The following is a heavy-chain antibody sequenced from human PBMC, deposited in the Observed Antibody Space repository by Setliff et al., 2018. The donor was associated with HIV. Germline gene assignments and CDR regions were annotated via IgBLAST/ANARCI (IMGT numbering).Heavy chain of an antibody. CDR3: ARELPPYYYDNGGYSHF. CDR1: GDSISRSSFY. Sequence: SETLSLTCTVSGDSISRSSFYWAWIRQPPGKGLEWIGSFYYSGGTYYSPSLKSRVTISVDTSKNQFSLKLSSATAADTALYYCARELPPYYYDNGGYSHFWGQGTPVTV. CDR2: FYYSGGT. D-gene: IGHD3-22*01. J-gene: IGHJ4*02. V-gene: IGHV4-39*02.